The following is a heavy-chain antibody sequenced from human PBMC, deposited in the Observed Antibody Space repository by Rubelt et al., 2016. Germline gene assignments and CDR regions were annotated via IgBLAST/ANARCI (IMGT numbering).Heavy chain of an antibody. V-gene: IGHV3-48*02. Sequence: EVQLVESGGGLVQPGGSLRLSCAASGFTFSSYSMNWVRQAPGKGLEWVSYISSSSSTIYYADSVKGRFTISRDNAKTSLYVQMNSLRDEDTSVYYCATQGDCSSTSCDGAYWGQGTLVTVSS. D-gene: IGHD2-2*01. CDR3: ATQGDCSSTSCDGAY. CDR2: ISSSSSTI. CDR1: GFTFSSYS. J-gene: IGHJ4*02.